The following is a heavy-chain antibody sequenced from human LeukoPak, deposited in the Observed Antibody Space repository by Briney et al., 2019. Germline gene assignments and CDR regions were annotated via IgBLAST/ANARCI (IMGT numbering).Heavy chain of an antibody. CDR2: INHSGST. J-gene: IGHJ4*02. V-gene: IGHV4-34*01. CDR3: ARLTMVRGVIIRSN. Sequence: SETLSLTCAVYGGSFSGYYWSWIRQPPGKGLEWIGEINHSGSTNYNPSLKSRVTISVDTSKNQFSLKLSSVTAADTAVYYCARLTMVRGVIIRSNWGQGTLVTVSS. D-gene: IGHD3-10*01. CDR1: GGSFSGYY.